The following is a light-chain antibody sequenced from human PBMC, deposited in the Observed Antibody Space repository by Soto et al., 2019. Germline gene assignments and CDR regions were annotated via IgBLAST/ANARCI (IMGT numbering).Light chain of an antibody. CDR2: AAS. V-gene: IGKV1-39*01. J-gene: IGKJ2*01. CDR1: QSITTH. CDR3: QQSFSTPTPPT. Sequence: DIQMTQSPSSLSASVGERVAITCRASQSITTHVNWYQQKPGKAPKLLIYAASILQSGVPSRFSGSGSGTDFTLTISSLQPEDFATYYCQQSFSTPTPPTFGQGTKLEIK.